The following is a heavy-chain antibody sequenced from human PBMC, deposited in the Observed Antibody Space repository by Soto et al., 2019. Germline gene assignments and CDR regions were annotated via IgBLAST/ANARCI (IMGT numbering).Heavy chain of an antibody. V-gene: IGHV1-69*08. CDR1: GGTFSSYT. CDR2: IIPILGIA. Sequence: QVQLVQSGAEVKKPGSSVKVSCKASGGTFSSYTISWVRQAPGQGLEWMGRIIPILGIANYAQKFQGRVTITADKSTSTAYMELSSLRSEDTAVYYCARDPPNYDYIWWSYRHGDYWGQGTLVTVSS. J-gene: IGHJ4*02. D-gene: IGHD3-16*02. CDR3: ARDPPNYDYIWWSYRHGDY.